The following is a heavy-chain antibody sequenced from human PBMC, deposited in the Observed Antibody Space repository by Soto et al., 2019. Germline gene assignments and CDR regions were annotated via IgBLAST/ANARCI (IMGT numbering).Heavy chain of an antibody. CDR2: IIPILGIG. V-gene: IGHV1-69*08. CDR3: AREAYGDYGWFDP. CDR1: GGTFSSYT. D-gene: IGHD4-17*01. J-gene: IGHJ5*02. Sequence: QVQLVQSGAEVKKPGSSVKVSCKASGGTFSSYTISWVRQAPGQGLEWMGRIIPILGIGNYAQKFQGRVTITADKSTSTAYMELSSLRSEDTAVYYCAREAYGDYGWFDPWGQGTLVTVSS.